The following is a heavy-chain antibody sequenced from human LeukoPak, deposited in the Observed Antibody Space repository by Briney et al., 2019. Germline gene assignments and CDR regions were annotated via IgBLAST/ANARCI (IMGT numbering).Heavy chain of an antibody. CDR1: GFTFSGSP. V-gene: IGHV3-73*01. Sequence: TGGSLRLSCAASGFTFSGSPMHWVRQAPGKGLEWVGRIRSDANSYTTADAAPGRGTITSARDESNKTAYLQMNSLKTEDPAVYYCTQAAAGTVDYWGQATLVTVSS. CDR3: TQAAAGTVDY. D-gene: IGHD6-13*01. J-gene: IGHJ4*02. CDR2: IRSDANSYTT.